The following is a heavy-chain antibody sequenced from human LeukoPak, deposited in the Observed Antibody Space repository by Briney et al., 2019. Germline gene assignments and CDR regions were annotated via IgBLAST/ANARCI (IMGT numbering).Heavy chain of an antibody. CDR1: GYTFTCYY. CDR2: INPNSGGT. J-gene: IGHJ5*02. Sequence: ASVKVSCKASGYTFTCYYMHWLRQAPGQGREWMGWINPNSGGTNYAQKFQGRVTMTRDTSISTAYMELSRLRSDDTAVYYRARAPSIVVGPAALFGSNWFDPWGQGALVTVSS. CDR3: ARAPSIVVGPAALFGSNWFDP. D-gene: IGHD2-2*01. V-gene: IGHV1-2*02.